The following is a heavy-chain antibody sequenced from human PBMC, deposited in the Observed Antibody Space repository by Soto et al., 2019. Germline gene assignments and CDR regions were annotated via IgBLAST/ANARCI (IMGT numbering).Heavy chain of an antibody. CDR3: ARGLNWNHVQGLDV. J-gene: IGHJ6*02. D-gene: IGHD1-1*01. Sequence: QVQLVESGGGVVQPGNSLRLSCADSGFTFRSYAMHWVRQAPGKGLEWVAVISYDGTIKYYADSVKGRFTISRDNSKSTLSLQMIRLRADDTAVYFCARGLNWNHVQGLDVWGQGTTVTVSS. CDR2: ISYDGTIK. V-gene: IGHV3-30-3*01. CDR1: GFTFRSYA.